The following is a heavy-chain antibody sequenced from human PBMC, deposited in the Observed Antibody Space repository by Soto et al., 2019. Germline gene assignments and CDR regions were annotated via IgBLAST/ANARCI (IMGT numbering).Heavy chain of an antibody. Sequence: GGSLRLSCAASGFTFSSYGMHWVRQAPGKGLEWVAVIWYDGSNKYYADSVKGRFTISRDNSKNTLYLQMNSLRAEDTAVYYCARDFLMAGYFDYWGQGTLVTVSS. J-gene: IGHJ4*02. CDR2: IWYDGSNK. CDR1: GFTFSSYG. D-gene: IGHD2-8*01. CDR3: ARDFLMAGYFDY. V-gene: IGHV3-33*01.